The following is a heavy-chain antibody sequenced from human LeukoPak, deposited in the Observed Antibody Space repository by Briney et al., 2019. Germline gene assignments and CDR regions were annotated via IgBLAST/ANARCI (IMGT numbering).Heavy chain of an antibody. V-gene: IGHV3-48*01. CDR1: GFIFSSYS. Sequence: PGGSLRLSCAASGFIFSSYSMNWVRQAPGKGLEWVSYISSSSSTIYYADSVKGRFTISRDNARNSLYLQMNSLRAEDTAVYYCAFWSGQACFDYWGQGTLVTVSS. CDR2: ISSSSSTI. D-gene: IGHD3-3*01. CDR3: AFWSGQACFDY. J-gene: IGHJ4*02.